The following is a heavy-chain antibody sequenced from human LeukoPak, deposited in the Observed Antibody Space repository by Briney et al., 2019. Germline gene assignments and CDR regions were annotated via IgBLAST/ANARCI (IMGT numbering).Heavy chain of an antibody. CDR3: AKDHLKQQLVLLIDY. CDR2: IRGSGGST. CDR1: GFTFRSYA. D-gene: IGHD6-13*01. V-gene: IGHV3-23*01. J-gene: IGHJ4*02. Sequence: GGSLRLSCAASGFTFRSYAVSWVRQAPGKGGEWVSAIRGSGGSTYYADSVKGRFTISRDNSKNTLYLQMNSLRAEDTAVYYCAKDHLKQQLVLLIDYWGQGTLVTVSS.